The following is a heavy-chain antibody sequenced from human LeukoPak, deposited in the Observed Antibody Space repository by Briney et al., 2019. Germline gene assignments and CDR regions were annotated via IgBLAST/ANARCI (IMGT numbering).Heavy chain of an antibody. J-gene: IGHJ4*02. CDR2: INHSGST. CDR1: GGSFSGYY. V-gene: IGHV4-34*01. Sequence: SETLSLTCAVYGGSFSGYYWSWIRQPPGKGLEWIGEINHSGSTNYNPSLKSRVTISVDTSKNRFSLKLSSVTAADTAVYYCARVHIAAAGTIFNYWGQGTLVTVSS. CDR3: ARVHIAAAGTIFNY. D-gene: IGHD6-13*01.